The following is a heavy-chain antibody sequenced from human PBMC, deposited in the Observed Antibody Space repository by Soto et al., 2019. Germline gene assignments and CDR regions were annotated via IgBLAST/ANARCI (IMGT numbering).Heavy chain of an antibody. J-gene: IGHJ4*02. CDR2: ISDDAITR. CDR1: GFSLSDFW. Sequence: RLSCAASGFSLSDFWMHWIRQAPGKGLVWVARISDDAITRSYADFVEGRFTISRDNAKNMVYLQLNSLTTDDTAFYYCAREVPISAVNYIDHWGQGALVTVSS. V-gene: IGHV3-74*01. CDR3: AREVPISAVNYIDH. D-gene: IGHD5-12*01.